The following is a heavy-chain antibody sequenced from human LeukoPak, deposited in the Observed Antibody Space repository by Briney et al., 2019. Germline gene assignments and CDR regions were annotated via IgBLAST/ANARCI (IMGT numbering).Heavy chain of an antibody. CDR2: IYYSGST. J-gene: IGHJ4*02. V-gene: IGHV4-39*01. Sequence: TSETLSLTCTVSGGSISSSSYYWGWIRQPPGKGLEWIGSIYYSGSTYYNPSLKSRVTISVDTSKNQFSLKLSSVTAADTAVYYCVRRAGSSWALDYWGQGTLVTVSS. D-gene: IGHD6-13*01. CDR1: GGSISSSSYY. CDR3: VRRAGSSWALDY.